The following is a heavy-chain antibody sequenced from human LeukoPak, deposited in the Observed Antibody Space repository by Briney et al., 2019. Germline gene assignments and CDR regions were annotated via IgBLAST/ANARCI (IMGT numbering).Heavy chain of an antibody. CDR1: KFTFSHYA. CDR2: IWNDGSDK. Sequence: PGGSLRLSCAASKFTFSHYAMHWVRQAPGKGLEWVAVIWNDGSDKYYADSVKGRFTVSRGNSRNTLYLQMDSLRAEDTGVYYCAKDAQRGFDYSNSLQHWGPGTLVTVSS. CDR3: AKDAQRGFDYSNSLQH. V-gene: IGHV3-33*06. J-gene: IGHJ1*01. D-gene: IGHD4-11*01.